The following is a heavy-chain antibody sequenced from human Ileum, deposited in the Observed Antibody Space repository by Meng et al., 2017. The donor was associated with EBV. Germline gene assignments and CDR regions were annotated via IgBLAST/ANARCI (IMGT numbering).Heavy chain of an antibody. CDR1: GGTFTNYA. D-gene: IGHD3-10*01. CDR3: ARDQAMIRY. Sequence: QVQLGQAGAEVKKPGSSAKVSCKASGGTFTNYAINWVRQAPGQGLEWMGGAIPVFGTPNYAQKFQGRVTITADESTNTAYMELYSLRSEDAAVYYCARDQAMIRYWGQGTLVTVSS. J-gene: IGHJ4*02. V-gene: IGHV1-69*01. CDR2: AIPVFGTP.